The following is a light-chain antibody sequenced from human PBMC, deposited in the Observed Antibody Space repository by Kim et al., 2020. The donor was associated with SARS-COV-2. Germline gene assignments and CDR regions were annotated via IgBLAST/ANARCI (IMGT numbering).Light chain of an antibody. CDR3: QTWDTGVVV. Sequence: LVLTQSPSASASLGASVKLTCTLSSGHSTYAIAWHQQQPEKGPRYLMRLNSDGSHNKGDGIPDRFSGSSSGAERYLTISSLQSEDEAAYYCQTWDTGVVVFGGGTQLTVL. V-gene: IGLV4-69*02. CDR1: SGHSTYA. CDR2: LNSDGSH. J-gene: IGLJ2*01.